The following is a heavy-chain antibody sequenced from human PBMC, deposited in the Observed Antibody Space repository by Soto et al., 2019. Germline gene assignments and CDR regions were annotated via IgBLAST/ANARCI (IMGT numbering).Heavy chain of an antibody. CDR2: INHSGRT. V-gene: IGHV4-34*01. CDR1: GGSFSGFF. CDR3: SRGSYYYDNSGYFH. D-gene: IGHD3-22*01. J-gene: IGHJ4*02. Sequence: QVQLQQSGVGLLKPSETLSLTCTVHGGSFSGFFWTWTRQSPGTGLVWIGEINHSGRTNHNPSLKRRVTISVDTSKTQFSLNLSSVTAADTAVYYCSRGSYYYDNSGYFHWGQGTLVTVSS.